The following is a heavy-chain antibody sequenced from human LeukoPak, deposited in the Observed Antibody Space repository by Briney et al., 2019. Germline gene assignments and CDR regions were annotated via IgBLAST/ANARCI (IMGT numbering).Heavy chain of an antibody. Sequence: ASVKVSCKASGYTFINYGVTWVRQAPGQGLEWMGWISASNGNTNYAQKLQGRVTMTTETSTSTAYMELRSLRSDDTAVYYCARDPRTTVVTVYYYYGMDVWGQGTTVTVSS. CDR1: GYTFINYG. V-gene: IGHV1-18*01. CDR3: ARDPRTTVVTVYYYYGMDV. CDR2: ISASNGNT. D-gene: IGHD4-23*01. J-gene: IGHJ6*02.